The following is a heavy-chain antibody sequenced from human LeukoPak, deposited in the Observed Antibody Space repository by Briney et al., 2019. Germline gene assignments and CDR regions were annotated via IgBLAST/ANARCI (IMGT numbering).Heavy chain of an antibody. V-gene: IGHV3-48*03. D-gene: IGHD3-3*01. CDR2: ISSSGSTI. CDR3: AKDQRYYDFWSGSNFDY. Sequence: GGSLRLSCAASGFTLSSYEMNWVRQAPGKGLEWVSYISSSGSTIYYADSVKGRFTISRDNSKNTLYLQMNSLRAEDTAVYYCAKDQRYYDFWSGSNFDYWGQGTLVTVSS. CDR1: GFTLSSYE. J-gene: IGHJ4*02.